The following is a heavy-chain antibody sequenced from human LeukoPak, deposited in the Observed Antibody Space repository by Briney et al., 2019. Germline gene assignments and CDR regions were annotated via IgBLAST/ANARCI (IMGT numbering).Heavy chain of an antibody. Sequence: GGSLRLSCAASGFTFSNSVLYWVRQAPGKGLEFVSGISHNDDTTYYANSVKGRFTISRDISKKTLYLQMGSLRPEDMAVYYCYGGPPRDRGRYFDLWGRGTLVTVSS. V-gene: IGHV3-64*01. CDR1: GFTFSNSV. D-gene: IGHD3-10*01. CDR3: YGGPPRDRGRYFDL. CDR2: ISHNDDTT. J-gene: IGHJ2*01.